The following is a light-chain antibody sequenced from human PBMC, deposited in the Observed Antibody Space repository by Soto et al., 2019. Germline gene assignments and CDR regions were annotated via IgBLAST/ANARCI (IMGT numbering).Light chain of an antibody. CDR1: SGHTTYI. CDR3: ETCDINTHVV. J-gene: IGLJ2*01. CDR2: LETSGSY. V-gene: IGLV4-60*02. Sequence: QLVLTQSSSASASLGWSVKLTCTLSSGHTTYIIAWHQLQPGKAPRYLMKLETSGSYNKGSGVPDRCSGSSSGADRYLTISTLLFEDEDDYYCETCDINTHVVFGGGTKVTVL.